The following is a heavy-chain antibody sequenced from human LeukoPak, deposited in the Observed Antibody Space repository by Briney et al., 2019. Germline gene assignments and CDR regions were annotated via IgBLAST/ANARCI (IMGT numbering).Heavy chain of an antibody. Sequence: GGSLRLSCAASGFTFSSYSMNWVRQAPGKGLGWVSYISSSSSTIYYADSVKGRFTISRDNAKNSLYLQMNSLRAEDTAVYYCARGPSYCSSTSCPHDYWGQGTLVTVSS. CDR1: GFTFSSYS. J-gene: IGHJ4*02. CDR3: ARGPSYCSSTSCPHDY. V-gene: IGHV3-48*01. D-gene: IGHD2-2*01. CDR2: ISSSSSTI.